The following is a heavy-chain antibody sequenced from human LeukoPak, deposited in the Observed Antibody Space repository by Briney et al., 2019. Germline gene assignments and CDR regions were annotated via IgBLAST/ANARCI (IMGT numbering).Heavy chain of an antibody. CDR1: GFTLSSYS. V-gene: IGHV3-21*04. Sequence: GGSLRLSCAASGFTLSSYSMNWVRQAPGKGLEWVSSISSSSSYIYYADLVKGRFTISRDNAKNSLYLQMNSLRAEDTAVYYCVKAPPYSGSYYYFDYWGQGTLVTVSS. CDR2: ISSSSSYI. CDR3: VKAPPYSGSYYYFDY. D-gene: IGHD1-26*01. J-gene: IGHJ4*02.